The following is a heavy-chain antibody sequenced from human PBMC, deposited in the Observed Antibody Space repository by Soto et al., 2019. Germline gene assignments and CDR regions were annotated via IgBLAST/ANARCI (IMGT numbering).Heavy chain of an antibody. CDR1: GYTFTGYY. CDR3: ARVDDIVVVPADAYGMDV. Sequence: QVQLVQSGAEVKKPGASVKVSCKASGYTFTGYYMHWVRQAPGQGLEWMGWINPNSGGTNYAQKFQGRVTMTRDTSISTAYMELSRLRSDDTAVYYCARVDDIVVVPADAYGMDVWGQGTTVTVSS. D-gene: IGHD2-2*01. J-gene: IGHJ6*02. V-gene: IGHV1-2*02. CDR2: INPNSGGT.